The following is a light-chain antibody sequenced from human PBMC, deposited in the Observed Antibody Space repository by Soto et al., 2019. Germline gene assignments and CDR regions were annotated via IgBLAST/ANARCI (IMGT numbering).Light chain of an antibody. CDR2: GAS. V-gene: IGKV3-20*01. CDR1: QSVSNSY. CDR3: QQYAGSPST. J-gene: IGKJ1*01. Sequence: EIVLTQSPGTLSLSPGERATLSCRASQSVSNSYFAWYQQKPCQGPRLLIYGASSRATGIPDRFSGSGSGTDFTLTISSLEPEDFGVYCCQQYAGSPSTFGRGTKVEI.